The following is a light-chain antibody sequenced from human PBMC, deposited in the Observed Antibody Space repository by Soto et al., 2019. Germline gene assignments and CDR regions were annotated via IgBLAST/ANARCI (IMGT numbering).Light chain of an antibody. CDR1: STDVGGYDS. J-gene: IGLJ1*01. CDR2: EVN. Sequence: SVLTHPASVSRSPGRSITSACTGSSTDVGGYDSVAWYQQHPGKAPRLIIYEVNNRPSGVSNRFSASKSADTASLTISGLQAEDEADYYCSSYTTSTTYVFGTGTKVTVL. CDR3: SSYTTSTTYV. V-gene: IGLV2-14*01.